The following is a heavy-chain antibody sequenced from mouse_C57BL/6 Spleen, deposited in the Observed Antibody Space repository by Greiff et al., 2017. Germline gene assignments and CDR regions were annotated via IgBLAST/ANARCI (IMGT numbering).Heavy chain of an antibody. J-gene: IGHJ2*01. V-gene: IGHV1-52*01. CDR3: ATGNFDY. CDR2: IYPSDSET. Sequence: VQLQQPGAELVRPGSSVKLSCKASGYTFTSYWMHWVKQRPIQGLEWIGNIYPSDSETHYNQKFKDKATLTVDKSASTAYMQLSSLTSEDSAVYYCATGNFDYWGQGTTLTVSS. CDR1: GYTFTSYW.